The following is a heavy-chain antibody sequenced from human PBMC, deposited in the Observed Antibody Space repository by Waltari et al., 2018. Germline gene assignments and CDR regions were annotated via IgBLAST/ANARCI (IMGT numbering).Heavy chain of an antibody. CDR1: GFTFRTHW. CDR2: INSDGSTT. V-gene: IGHV3-74*01. J-gene: IGHJ3*02. CDR3: ARVMTTVTNDAFDI. D-gene: IGHD4-17*01. Sequence: EVQLVESGGGLVQPGGSLRLSCAASGFTFRTHWMPWVRQAPGKGLVWVSRINSDGSTTSYADSVKGRFTISRDNAKNTVYLQMNSLRAEDTAVYYCARVMTTVTNDAFDIWGQGTMVTVSS.